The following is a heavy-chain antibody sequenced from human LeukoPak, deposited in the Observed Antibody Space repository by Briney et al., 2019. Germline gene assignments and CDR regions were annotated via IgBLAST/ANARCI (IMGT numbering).Heavy chain of an antibody. V-gene: IGHV3-53*01. D-gene: IGHD3-22*01. CDR2: IYSGGST. CDR3: ACDSSGYHLDY. J-gene: IGHJ4*02. CDR1: GFTVSSNY. Sequence: GGSLRLSCAASGFTVSSNYMSWVRQAPGKGLEWVSVIYSGGSTYYADSVKGRFTISRDNSKNTLYLQMNSLRAEDTAVYYCACDSSGYHLDYWGQGTLVTVSS.